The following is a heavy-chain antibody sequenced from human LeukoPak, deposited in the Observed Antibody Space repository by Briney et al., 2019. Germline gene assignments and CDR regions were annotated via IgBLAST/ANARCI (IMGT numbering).Heavy chain of an antibody. J-gene: IGHJ4*02. V-gene: IGHV4-39*07. CDR3: ARAKHLWFGELLPYYFDY. CDR1: GGSISSSSYY. D-gene: IGHD3-10*01. Sequence: SETLSLTCTVSGGSISSSSYYWGWIRQPPGKGLEWIGGIYYSGSTNYNPSLKSRVTISVDTSKNQFSLKLSSVTAADTAVYYCARAKHLWFGELLPYYFDYWGQGTLVTVSS. CDR2: IYYSGST.